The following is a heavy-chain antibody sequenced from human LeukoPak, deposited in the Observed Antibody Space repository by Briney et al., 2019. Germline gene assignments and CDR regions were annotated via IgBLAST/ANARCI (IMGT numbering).Heavy chain of an antibody. V-gene: IGHV4-39*07. J-gene: IGHJ4*02. Sequence: SETLSLTCTVSGVSISSSSYYWGWIRQPPGKGLEWIGTIYYSGSTYYSPSLKSRVTISVDTSKNQFSLKLSSVTAADTAVYYCARGPYSSGWYVGLFDYWGQGTLVTVSS. CDR3: ARGPYSSGWYVGLFDY. D-gene: IGHD6-19*01. CDR1: GVSISSSSYY. CDR2: IYYSGST.